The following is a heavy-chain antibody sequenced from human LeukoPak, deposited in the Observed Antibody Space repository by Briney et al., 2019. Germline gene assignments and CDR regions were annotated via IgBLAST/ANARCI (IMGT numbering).Heavy chain of an antibody. V-gene: IGHV4-59*01. J-gene: IGHJ4*02. CDR1: GGSISSYY. D-gene: IGHD3-22*01. Sequence: SETLSLTCTVSGGSISSYYWSWIRQPPGKGLEWIGYIYYSGSTNYNPSLKSRVTISVDTSKNQFPLKLSSVTAADTAVYYCARAAGYYYDSSGYYYYDYWGQGTLVTVSS. CDR3: ARAAGYYYDSSGYYYYDY. CDR2: IYYSGST.